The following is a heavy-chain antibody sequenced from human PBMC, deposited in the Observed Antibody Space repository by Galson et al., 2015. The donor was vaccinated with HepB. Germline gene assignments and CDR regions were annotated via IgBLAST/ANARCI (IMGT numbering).Heavy chain of an antibody. V-gene: IGHV4-59*01. CDR3: ARWSGFVPWYFDL. Sequence: ETQSLTCTVSGGSISSYYWSWIRQPPGKGLEWIGYIYYSGSTNYNPSLKSRVTISVDTSKNQFSLKLSSVTAADTAVYYCARWSGFVPWYFDLWGRGTLVTVSS. D-gene: IGHD3-3*01. CDR1: GGSISSYY. CDR2: IYYSGST. J-gene: IGHJ2*01.